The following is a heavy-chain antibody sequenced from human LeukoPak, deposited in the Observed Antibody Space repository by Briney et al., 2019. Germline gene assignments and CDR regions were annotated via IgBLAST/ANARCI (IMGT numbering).Heavy chain of an antibody. Sequence: GGSLRLSCAASGFTFSCYSMNWVRQAPGKGLEWVSSISSSSSYIYYADSVKGRFTISRDNAKNSLYLQMNSLRAEDTAVYYCARSHYVGALFDPWGQGTLVTVSS. D-gene: IGHD3-16*01. V-gene: IGHV3-21*01. CDR3: ARSHYVGALFDP. CDR2: ISSSSSYI. CDR1: GFTFSCYS. J-gene: IGHJ5*02.